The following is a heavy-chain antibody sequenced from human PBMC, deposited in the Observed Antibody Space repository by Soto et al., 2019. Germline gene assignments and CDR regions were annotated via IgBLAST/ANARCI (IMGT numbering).Heavy chain of an antibody. D-gene: IGHD2-15*01. CDR1: GFTFTTYG. Sequence: QAQLVESGGGAVQPGRSLRLSCAAPGFTFTTYGMHWVRQAPGKGQEWVAVISYDGRSKYYADSVKGRFTVSRDNSNNTVYLQLNSLRAEDTAVYYCAKDTFAYCSGGSCLYYYGMDVWGQGTTVTVSS. J-gene: IGHJ6*02. V-gene: IGHV3-30*18. CDR2: ISYDGRSK. CDR3: AKDTFAYCSGGSCLYYYGMDV.